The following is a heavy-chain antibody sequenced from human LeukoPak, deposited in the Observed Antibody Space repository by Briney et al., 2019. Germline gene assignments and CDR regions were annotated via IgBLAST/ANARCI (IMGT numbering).Heavy chain of an antibody. Sequence: GGSLRLSCAASGFIFRSYGMHWVRRAPGKGLEWVAVISFDGRNEFYVDSVKGRFTISRDNSMNTLYLQMNSLRAEDTAVYYCAKEFGANYYDSSGYYIASAADRYFDYWGQGTLVTVSS. J-gene: IGHJ4*02. D-gene: IGHD3-22*01. CDR2: ISFDGRNE. CDR3: AKEFGANYYDSSGYYIASAADRYFDY. V-gene: IGHV3-30*18. CDR1: GFIFRSYG.